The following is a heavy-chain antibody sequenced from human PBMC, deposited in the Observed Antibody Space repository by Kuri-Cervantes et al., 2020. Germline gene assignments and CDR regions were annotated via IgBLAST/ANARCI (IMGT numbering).Heavy chain of an antibody. Sequence: GGSLRLSCAASGFTFSSYAMSWVRQAPGKGLEWVSAISGSGGSTYYADSVKGRFTISRDNSKNTLYLQMNSLRAEDTAVYYCARDGVDIVATFPWYYMDVWGKGTTVTVSS. D-gene: IGHD5-12*01. V-gene: IGHV3-23*01. CDR3: ARDGVDIVATFPWYYMDV. J-gene: IGHJ6*03. CDR1: GFTFSSYA. CDR2: ISGSGGST.